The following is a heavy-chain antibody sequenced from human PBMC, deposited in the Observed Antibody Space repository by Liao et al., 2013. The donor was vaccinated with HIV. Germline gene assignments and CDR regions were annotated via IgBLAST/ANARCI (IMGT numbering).Heavy chain of an antibody. Sequence: QVQLQESGPGLVKPSETLSLTCTVSGGSISSYYWSWIRQPAGKGLEWIGRIYTSGNTDYNPSLKSRVTISLDTANNQFSLKVRFVTAADTAVYYCARSYSTGNIPNWFAPWGQGALVTVSS. CDR3: ARSYSTGNIPNWFAP. CDR2: IYTSGNT. J-gene: IGHJ5*02. V-gene: IGHV4-4*07. CDR1: GGSISSYY. D-gene: IGHD2-21*01.